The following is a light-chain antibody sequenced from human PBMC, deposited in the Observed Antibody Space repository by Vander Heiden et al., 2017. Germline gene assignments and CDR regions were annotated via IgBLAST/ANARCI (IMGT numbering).Light chain of an antibody. CDR2: AAS. J-gene: IGKJ2*01. CDR1: QGIRND. Sequence: LPMTPSPSSLSASVGDRVTITCRASQGIRNDLSWYQQKPGKAPKRLISAASNLQGGVPSRFSGSGSGTEFTLTISSLQPEDFATYYCLQHNGYPLTFGQGTKLEIK. CDR3: LQHNGYPLT. V-gene: IGKV1-17*01.